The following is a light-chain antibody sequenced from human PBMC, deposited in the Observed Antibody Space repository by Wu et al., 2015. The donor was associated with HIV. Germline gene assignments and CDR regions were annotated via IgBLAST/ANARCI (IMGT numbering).Light chain of an antibody. CDR3: QQGTIWPLT. CDR1: QRLSSRY. CDR2: GAS. J-gene: IGKJ5*01. Sequence: EILLTQSPGTLSLSPGERATLSCRASQRLSSRYLAWYQQKPGQAPRLLIYGASSRATGIPDRFSGSASGRGFTLTINRLETEDFALYYCQQGTIWPLTFGQGTRLEIK. V-gene: IGKV3D-20*02.